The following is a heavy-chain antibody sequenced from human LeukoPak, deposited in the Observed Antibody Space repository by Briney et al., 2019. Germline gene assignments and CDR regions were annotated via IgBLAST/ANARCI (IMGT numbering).Heavy chain of an antibody. J-gene: IGHJ4*02. CDR1: GGSISSGDYC. Sequence: SETLSLTCTVSGGSISSGDYCWSWIRQPPGKGLEWIGYIYYSGSTYYNPSLKSRVIISVDTSKNQFSLKLSSVTAADTAVYYCASEGSSWQFDYWGQGTLVTVSS. CDR2: IYYSGST. V-gene: IGHV4-30-4*01. CDR3: ASEGSSWQFDY. D-gene: IGHD6-13*01.